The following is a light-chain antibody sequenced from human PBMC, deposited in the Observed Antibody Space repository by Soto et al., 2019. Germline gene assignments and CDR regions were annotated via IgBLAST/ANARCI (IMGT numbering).Light chain of an antibody. CDR1: QSVSLS. V-gene: IGKV3-11*01. CDR2: DAS. CDR3: QERTGWPPWT. J-gene: IGKJ1*01. Sequence: EIVLTQSPATLSLSPGGRATLSCRASQSVSLSLGWYQQKPGQAPRLLIYDASKRASGFPARFSGSGSGTDFTLTISSLEPEDFAVYYCQERTGWPPWTFGQGTKVEIE.